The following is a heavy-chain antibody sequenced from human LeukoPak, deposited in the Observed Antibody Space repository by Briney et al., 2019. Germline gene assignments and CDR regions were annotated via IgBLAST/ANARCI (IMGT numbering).Heavy chain of an antibody. D-gene: IGHD2-15*01. CDR1: GGSFSGYY. J-gene: IGHJ5*02. Sequence: SETLSLTCAVYGGSFSGYYWSWIRQPPGKGLEWIGEINHSGSTNYNPSLKSRVTISVDTSKNQFSLKLSSVTAADTAVYYCARLGCCSGGSCYPGWFDPWGQGTLVTVSS. CDR3: ARLGCCSGGSCYPGWFDP. CDR2: INHSGST. V-gene: IGHV4-34*01.